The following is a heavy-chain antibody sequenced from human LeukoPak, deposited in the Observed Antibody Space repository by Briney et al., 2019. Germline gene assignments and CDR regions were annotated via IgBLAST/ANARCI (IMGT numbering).Heavy chain of an antibody. D-gene: IGHD3-3*01. V-gene: IGHV4-4*02. Sequence: PSETLSLTCAVSGGSISSSNWWSWVRQPPGKGLEWIGEIYHSGSTNYNPSLESRVTISVDKSKNQFSLKLSSVTAADTAVYYCARASYYDFWSGYYIIDYWGQGTLVTVSS. J-gene: IGHJ4*02. CDR3: ARASYYDFWSGYYIIDY. CDR2: IYHSGST. CDR1: GGSISSSNW.